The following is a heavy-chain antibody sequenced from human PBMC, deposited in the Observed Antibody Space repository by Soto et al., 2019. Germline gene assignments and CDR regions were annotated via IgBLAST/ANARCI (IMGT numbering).Heavy chain of an antibody. CDR2: IYYSGST. D-gene: IGHD7-27*01. J-gene: IGHJ2*01. CDR3: ARWIAGDQWYFDL. CDR1: GGSISSGGYY. V-gene: IGHV4-31*03. Sequence: QVQMQASGPGLVKPSQTLSLTCTVSGGSISSGGYYWSWIRQHPGKGLEWIGYIYYSGSTYYNPSLKSRVTISVDTSKNQVSLKLSSVTAADTAVYYCARWIAGDQWYFDLWGRGTLVTVSS.